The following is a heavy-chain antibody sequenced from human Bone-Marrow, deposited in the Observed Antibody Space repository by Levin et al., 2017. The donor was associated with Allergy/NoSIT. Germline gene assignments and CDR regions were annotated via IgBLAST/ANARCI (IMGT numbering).Heavy chain of an antibody. CDR1: GYTFTSYG. CDR2: ISAYNGNT. Sequence: ASVKVSCKASGYTFTSYGISWVRQAPGQGLEWMGWISAYNGNTNYAQKLQGRVTMTTDTSTSTAYMELRSLRSDDTAVYYCARDGDAYCSSTSCYVGAFDIWGQGTIVTVSS. J-gene: IGHJ3*02. V-gene: IGHV1-18*01. CDR3: ARDGDAYCSSTSCYVGAFDI. D-gene: IGHD2-2*01.